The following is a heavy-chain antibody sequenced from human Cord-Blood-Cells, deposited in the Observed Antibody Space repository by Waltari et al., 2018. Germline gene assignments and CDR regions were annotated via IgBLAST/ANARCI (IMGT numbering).Heavy chain of an antibody. CDR1: GASVSSNSRP. Sequence: QVQLQQSGPGLAKPSQTLSLTCAISGASVSSNSRPWNWIWQSPSRGLEWLGRTYYRSKWYNDYAVSVKSRITINPDTSKNQFSLQLNSVTPEDTAVYYCARDRGVAVAGTRFDYWGQGTLVTVSS. CDR2: TYYRSKWYN. D-gene: IGHD6-19*01. CDR3: ARDRGVAVAGTRFDY. J-gene: IGHJ4*02. V-gene: IGHV6-1*01.